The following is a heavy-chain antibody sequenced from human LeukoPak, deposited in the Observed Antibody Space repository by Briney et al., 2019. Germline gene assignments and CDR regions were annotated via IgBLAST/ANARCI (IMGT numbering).Heavy chain of an antibody. CDR2: ISGSGGST. V-gene: IGHV3-23*01. Sequence: GGSLRLSCAASGFTFSSYAMSWVRQAPGKGLEWVSAISGSGGSTYYADSVKGRFTISRDNSKNTLYLQVNSLRAEDTAVYYCTTRLSVLLWFGESPGDYWGQGTLVTVSS. D-gene: IGHD3-10*01. J-gene: IGHJ4*02. CDR1: GFTFSSYA. CDR3: TTRLSVLLWFGESPGDY.